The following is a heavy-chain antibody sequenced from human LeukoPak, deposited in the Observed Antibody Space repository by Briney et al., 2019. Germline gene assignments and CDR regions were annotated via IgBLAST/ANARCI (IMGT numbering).Heavy chain of an antibody. V-gene: IGHV4-34*01. CDR2: INHSGST. Sequence: SETLSLTCAVYGGSFSGYYWSWIRQPPGKGLEWIGEINHSGSTNYNPSLKSRVTTSVDTSKNQFSLKLSSVTAADTAVYYCARLPRGIAARKDYWGQGTLVTVSS. CDR1: GGSFSGYY. D-gene: IGHD6-6*01. J-gene: IGHJ4*02. CDR3: ARLPRGIAARKDY.